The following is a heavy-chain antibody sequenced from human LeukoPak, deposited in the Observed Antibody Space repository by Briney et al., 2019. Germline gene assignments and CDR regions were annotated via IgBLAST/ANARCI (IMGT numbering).Heavy chain of an antibody. D-gene: IGHD6-19*01. CDR1: GGSISSGGYY. Sequence: SQTLSLTCTVSGGSISSGGYYWSWIRQHPGKGLEWIGYIYYSGSTYYNPSLKSRVTISVDTSKNQFSLKLSSVTAADTAVYYCARDQGIAVAGTLDWGQGTLVTVSS. CDR3: ARDQGIAVAGTLD. V-gene: IGHV4-31*03. CDR2: IYYSGST. J-gene: IGHJ4*02.